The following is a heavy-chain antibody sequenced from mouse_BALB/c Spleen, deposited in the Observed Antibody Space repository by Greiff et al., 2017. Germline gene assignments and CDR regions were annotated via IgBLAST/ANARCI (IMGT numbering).Heavy chain of an antibody. CDR3: ARGGGYAMDY. V-gene: IGHV1-63*02. J-gene: IGHJ4*01. D-gene: IGHD1-1*02. Sequence: VKLMESGAELVRPGISVKISCKASGYTFTNYWLGWVKQRPGHGLEWIGDIYPGGGYTNYNEKFKGKATLTADTSSSTAYMQLSSLTSEDSAVYFCARGGGYAMDYGGQGTSVTVSS. CDR1: GYTFTNYW. CDR2: IYPGGGYT.